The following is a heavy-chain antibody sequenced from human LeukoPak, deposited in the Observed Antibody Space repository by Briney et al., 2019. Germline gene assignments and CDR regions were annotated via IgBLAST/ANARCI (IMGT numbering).Heavy chain of an antibody. CDR1: GGSISSDS. CDR3: ARGTYFSDTYYIDY. D-gene: IGHD3-22*01. CDR2: IYASGST. Sequence: SSETLSLTCTVSGGSISSDSWNWLRQPAGKGLEWIGRIYASGSTNYNPSLKSRVTMSIDTSKNQFSLQLTSVTAADTAVYYCARGTYFSDTYYIDYWGQGTLVTVSS. J-gene: IGHJ4*02. V-gene: IGHV4-4*07.